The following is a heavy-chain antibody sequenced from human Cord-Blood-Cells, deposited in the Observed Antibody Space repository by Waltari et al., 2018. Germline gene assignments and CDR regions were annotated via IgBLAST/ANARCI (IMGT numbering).Heavy chain of an antibody. CDR2: FDPEDGET. V-gene: IGHV1-24*01. CDR3: ATGDYSNYYYYGMDV. CDR1: GYTLTELS. J-gene: IGHJ6*02. D-gene: IGHD4-4*01. Sequence: QVQLVQAGAEVKKPGAPVKVSCKVAGYTLTELSMHWVRRAPGKGLEWMGGFDPEDGETIYAQKFQGRVTMTEDTSTDTAYMELSSLRSEDTAVYYCATGDYSNYYYYGMDVWGQGTTVTVSS.